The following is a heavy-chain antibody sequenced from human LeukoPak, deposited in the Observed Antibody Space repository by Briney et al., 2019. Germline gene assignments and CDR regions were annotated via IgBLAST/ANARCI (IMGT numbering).Heavy chain of an antibody. CDR2: IDHSGST. Sequence: SETLSLTCAVYGGSLSGYSWTWIRQPPGKGLEWIGEIDHSGSTNYNASLTSRVIISADTSQNQFSLKLTSVTVADTAVYYCAGVYVTVVRGRWFDPWGQGTLVTVPS. D-gene: IGHD3-10*01. J-gene: IGHJ5*02. CDR1: GGSLSGYS. V-gene: IGHV4-34*01. CDR3: AGVYVTVVRGRWFDP.